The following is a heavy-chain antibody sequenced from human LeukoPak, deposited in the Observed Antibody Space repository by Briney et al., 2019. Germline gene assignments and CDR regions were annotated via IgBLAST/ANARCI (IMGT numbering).Heavy chain of an antibody. CDR3: TRDRGVASGSYYY. Sequence: GGSLRLSCTASGFTFGDYAMSWVRQAPGKGLEWVGFIRSKAYGGTTEYAASVKGRFTISRDDSKSIAYLQMNSLKTEDTAVYYCTRDRGVASGSYYYWGQGTLVTVSS. D-gene: IGHD1-26*01. CDR2: IRSKAYGGTT. V-gene: IGHV3-49*04. CDR1: GFTFGDYA. J-gene: IGHJ4*02.